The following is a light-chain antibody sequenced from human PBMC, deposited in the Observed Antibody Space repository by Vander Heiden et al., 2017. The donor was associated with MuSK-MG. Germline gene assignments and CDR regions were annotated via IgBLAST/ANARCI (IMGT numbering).Light chain of an antibody. CDR2: APS. Sequence: EIVLTQSPPTLSVAPEEGATLSCRAGQNLDTSLAWYQQQPGQPPRLPIYAPSARLPAVPATSTGSRSRTDFTLTISSLLSEDLPLSSCHLDDTCSQTFGQGTKVEIK. J-gene: IGKJ1*01. CDR1: QNLDTS. V-gene: IGKV3-15*01. CDR3: HLDDTCSQT.